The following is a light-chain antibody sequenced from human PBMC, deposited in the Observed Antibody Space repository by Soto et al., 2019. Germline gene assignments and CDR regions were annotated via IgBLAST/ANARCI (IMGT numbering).Light chain of an antibody. V-gene: IGLV2-11*01. CDR1: SSDVGGYNY. CDR2: DVS. CDR3: CSYAGSYTSVV. Sequence: QSALTQPRSVSGSPGQSVTISCTGTSSDVGGYNYVSWYQQHPGKAPKLMIYDVSKRPSGVPDRFSGSKSGNTASLTISGLQAEDGGDYNCCSYAGSYTSVVFGGGTKLTVL. J-gene: IGLJ2*01.